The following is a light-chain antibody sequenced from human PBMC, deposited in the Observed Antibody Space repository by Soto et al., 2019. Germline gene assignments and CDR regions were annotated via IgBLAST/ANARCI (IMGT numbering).Light chain of an antibody. J-gene: IGKJ3*01. CDR1: QTVSSRS. CDR2: GTS. V-gene: IGKV3-20*01. CDR3: HQYGNSPLT. Sequence: IVLTQSPRTLSPSPGESATLTCRASQTVSSRSLGWYQQKPGQAPRLLIFGTSSRATDIPDRFSAVGSATEFTLTISRLEPEDSAVYYCHQYGNSPLTFGPGTKVDI.